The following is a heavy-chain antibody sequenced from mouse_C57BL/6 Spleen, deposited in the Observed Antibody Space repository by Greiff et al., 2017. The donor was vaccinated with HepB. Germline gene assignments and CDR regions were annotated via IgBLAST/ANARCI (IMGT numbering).Heavy chain of an antibody. V-gene: IGHV2-2*01. Sequence: VQLQQSGPGLVQPSQSLSITCTVSGFSLTSYGVHWVRQSPGKGLEWLGVIWSGGSTDYNAAFISRLSISKDNSKSQVFFKMNSLQADDTAIYYCARNQIYYGSSYDWYFDVWGTGTTVTVSS. D-gene: IGHD1-1*01. CDR3: ARNQIYYGSSYDWYFDV. CDR2: IWSGGST. J-gene: IGHJ1*03. CDR1: GFSLTSYG.